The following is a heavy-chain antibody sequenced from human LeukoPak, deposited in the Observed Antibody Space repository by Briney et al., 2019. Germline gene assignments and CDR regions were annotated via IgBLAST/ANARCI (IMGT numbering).Heavy chain of an antibody. J-gene: IGHJ4*02. CDR2: ISYDGSNK. V-gene: IGHV3-30*18. D-gene: IGHD6-19*01. CDR1: GFTFSSYG. CDR3: AKGSGYSSGWYFDY. Sequence: GGSLRLSCAASGFTFSSYGMHWVRHAPGKGLEWVAVISYDGSNKYYADSVKGRFTISRDHSQNTLYLQMNSLRAEDTAVCYCAKGSGYSSGWYFDYWGPGTLGPVSS.